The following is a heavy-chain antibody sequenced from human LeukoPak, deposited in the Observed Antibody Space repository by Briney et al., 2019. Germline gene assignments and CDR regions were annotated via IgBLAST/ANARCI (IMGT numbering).Heavy chain of an antibody. J-gene: IGHJ6*02. D-gene: IGHD3-10*01. V-gene: IGHV3-7*01. CDR2: IKQDGSEK. CDR3: ARSSGSGSYTPYYYHGMDV. CDR1: GFTFSSYW. Sequence: PGGSLRLSCAASGFTFSSYWMSWVRQAPGKGLEWVANIKQDGSEKYYVDSVKGRFTISRDNAKNSLYLQMNSLRAEDTAVYYCARSSGSGSYTPYYYHGMDVWGQGTTVTVSS.